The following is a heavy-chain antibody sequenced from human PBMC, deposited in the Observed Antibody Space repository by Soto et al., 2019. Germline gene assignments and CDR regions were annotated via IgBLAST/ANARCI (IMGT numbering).Heavy chain of an antibody. J-gene: IGHJ4*02. CDR2: LYYTGKT. CDR3: ARHFGDQMFYDY. CDR1: GGSVSSSVYW. Sequence: SETLSLTCTVSGGSVSSSVYWWGWIRQPPGKGPEWIGSLYYTGKTFYNPSLKSRVTISVDTSKNQISLKVKSVTAADTAVYYCARHFGDQMFYDYWGQGTLVTVS. V-gene: IGHV4-39*01. D-gene: IGHD3-10*01.